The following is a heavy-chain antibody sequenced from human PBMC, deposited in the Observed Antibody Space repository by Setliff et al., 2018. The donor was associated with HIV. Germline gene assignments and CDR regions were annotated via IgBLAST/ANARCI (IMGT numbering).Heavy chain of an antibody. J-gene: IGHJ6*03. V-gene: IGHV4-38-2*01. CDR3: VRVSCSSWYSIPRNYYYSMDV. D-gene: IGHD6-13*01. CDR1: GYSISSGYY. Sequence: ETLSLTCAVSGYSISSGYYWSWIRQPPGKGLEWIGEINHSGSTNYNPSLKSRVTISVDTSKNQFSLKLSPVTAADTAVYYCVRVSCSSWYSIPRNYYYSMDVWGEGTTVTVSS. CDR2: INHSGST.